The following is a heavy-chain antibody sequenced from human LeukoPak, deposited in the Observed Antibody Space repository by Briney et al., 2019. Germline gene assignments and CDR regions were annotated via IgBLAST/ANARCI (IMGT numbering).Heavy chain of an antibody. V-gene: IGHV1-46*01. D-gene: IGHD1-26*01. Sequence: GASVKVSCKASGFSLTNYYMHWVRQAPGQGLKWVGAVNPGGGVTSYAQNFQGRVTMTGDTSTSTVYMELSSLTSEDTAVYYCARELGGTAYFDVWDQGTMLTVPS. CDR3: ARELGGTAYFDV. CDR1: GFSLTNYY. J-gene: IGHJ3*01. CDR2: VNPGGGVT.